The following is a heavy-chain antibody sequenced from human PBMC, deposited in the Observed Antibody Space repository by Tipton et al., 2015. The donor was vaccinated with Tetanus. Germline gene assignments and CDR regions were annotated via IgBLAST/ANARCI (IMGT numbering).Heavy chain of an antibody. J-gene: IGHJ6*02. CDR3: ARDSSPYYYYYGLDV. V-gene: IGHV3-53*05. CDR2: IYSDGST. Sequence: SLRLSCAASGFTVSSNYMSWVRQAPGKGLEWVSVIYSDGSTYYADSVKGRFTISRDNSKNTLYLQMTSLRPEDTALYYCARDSSPYYYYYGLDVWGQGTPVTVSS. CDR1: GFTVSSNY. D-gene: IGHD2/OR15-2a*01.